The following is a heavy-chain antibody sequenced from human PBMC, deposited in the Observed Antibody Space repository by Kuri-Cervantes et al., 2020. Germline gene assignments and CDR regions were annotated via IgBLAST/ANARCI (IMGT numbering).Heavy chain of an antibody. D-gene: IGHD4-17*01. J-gene: IGHJ4*02. CDR2: ISYDGSNK. Sequence: GGSLRLSCAASGFTFSSYGMHWVRQAPGKGLEWVAVISYDGSNKYYADSVKGRFTISRDNSKNTLYLQMNSLRAEDTAVYYCAREGDNYGDYEFDYWGQGTLVTVSS. CDR1: GFTFSSYG. V-gene: IGHV3-30*03. CDR3: AREGDNYGDYEFDY.